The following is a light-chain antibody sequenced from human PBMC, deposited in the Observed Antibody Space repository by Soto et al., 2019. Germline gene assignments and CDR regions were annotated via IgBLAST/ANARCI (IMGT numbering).Light chain of an antibody. Sequence: DIQITQFPSTFSASVEDRATITCRASQSISSWLAWYQQKPGKAHKLLIYDAYSLESGVQSRFSASGSGTDFTLTIRSLQPEEFATDYCKQDLRPPLTVGPGTKVDN. V-gene: IGKV1-5*01. CDR3: KQDLRPPLT. CDR2: DAY. CDR1: QSISSW. J-gene: IGKJ3*01.